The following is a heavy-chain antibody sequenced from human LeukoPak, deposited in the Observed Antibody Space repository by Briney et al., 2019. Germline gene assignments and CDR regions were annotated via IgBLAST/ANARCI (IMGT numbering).Heavy chain of an antibody. Sequence: GGSLRLSCAASGFTFSSYGIHWVRQAPGKGLEWVAFIRYEGSNKYYADSVKGRFTISRDNSKNTLYLQMNSLRAEDTAVYYCAKTPTYYDFWSGYYTKGYYFDYWGQGTLVTVSS. J-gene: IGHJ4*02. V-gene: IGHV3-30*02. CDR3: AKTPTYYDFWSGYYTKGYYFDY. CDR1: GFTFSSYG. D-gene: IGHD3-3*01. CDR2: IRYEGSNK.